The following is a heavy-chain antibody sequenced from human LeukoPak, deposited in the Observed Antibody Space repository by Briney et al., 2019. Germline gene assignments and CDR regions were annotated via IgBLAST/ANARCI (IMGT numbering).Heavy chain of an antibody. V-gene: IGHV4-59*01. Sequence: SETLSLTCTVSGGSISSYYWSWIRQPPGTGLEWIGYIYYSGSTNYNPSLKSRVTISVDTSKNQFSLKLSSVTAADTAVYYCARDRRQQLVGRYYYYGMDVWGQGTTVTVSS. CDR2: IYYSGST. CDR1: GGSISSYY. J-gene: IGHJ6*02. CDR3: ARDRRQQLVGRYYYYGMDV. D-gene: IGHD6-13*01.